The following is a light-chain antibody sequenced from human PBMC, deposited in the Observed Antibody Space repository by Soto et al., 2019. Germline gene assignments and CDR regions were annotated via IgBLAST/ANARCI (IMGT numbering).Light chain of an antibody. V-gene: IGLV1-40*01. CDR1: SSNIGAGYD. J-gene: IGLJ2*01. CDR2: GNT. Sequence: QAVVTQPPSVSGAPGQRVTISCTGSSSNIGAGYDVHWYQQLPGRAPKLLIYGNTNRPSGVPDRFSGSKSGTSASLALTGLQAEDEADYYCLSFDSSLSVVFGGGTKLTV. CDR3: LSFDSSLSVV.